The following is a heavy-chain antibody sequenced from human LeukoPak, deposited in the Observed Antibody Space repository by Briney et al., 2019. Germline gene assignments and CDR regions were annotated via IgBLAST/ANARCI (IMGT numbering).Heavy chain of an antibody. CDR3: ARDQDTAMVLFDY. CDR1: GFTFSSYW. CDR2: INSDGGST. J-gene: IGHJ4*02. Sequence: PGGSLGLSCAASGFTFSSYWMHWVRQAPGKGLVWVSRINSDGGSTSYADSVKGRFTISRGNAKNTLYLQMNSLRAEDTAVYYCARDQDTAMVLFDYWGQGTLVTVSS. D-gene: IGHD5-18*01. V-gene: IGHV3-74*01.